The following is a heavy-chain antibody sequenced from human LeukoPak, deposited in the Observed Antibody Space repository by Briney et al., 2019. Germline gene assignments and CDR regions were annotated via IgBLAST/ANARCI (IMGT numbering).Heavy chain of an antibody. D-gene: IGHD5-24*01. J-gene: IGHJ4*02. CDR2: ISWNSGSI. Sequence: GGSLRLSCAASGFTFDDYAMHWVRQAPGKGLEWVSGISWNSGSIGYADSVKGRFTISRDNAKNSLYLQMNSLRAEDMALYYCAKDRRDGYNLGGFDYWGQGTLVTVSS. CDR1: GFTFDDYA. CDR3: AKDRRDGYNLGGFDY. V-gene: IGHV3-9*03.